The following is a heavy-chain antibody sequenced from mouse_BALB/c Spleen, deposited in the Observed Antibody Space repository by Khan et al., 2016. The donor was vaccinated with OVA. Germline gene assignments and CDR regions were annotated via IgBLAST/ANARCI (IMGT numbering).Heavy chain of an antibody. CDR3: KRRGLDGIFAY. Sequence: QVQLQQSGAELAQPGASVKMSCQTSGYTFTTYWMHWVKQRPGQGLEWIGYINPSTGYTESNQRFKDKATLTTDKSSSTAYIQLSILTSEDDAVYYCKRRGLDGIFAYWGQGTLVTVSA. V-gene: IGHV1-7*01. D-gene: IGHD2-1*01. CDR1: GYTFTTYW. CDR2: INPSTGYT. J-gene: IGHJ3*01.